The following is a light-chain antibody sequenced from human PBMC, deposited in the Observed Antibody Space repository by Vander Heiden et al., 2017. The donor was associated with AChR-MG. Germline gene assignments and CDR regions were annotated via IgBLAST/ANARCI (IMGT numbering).Light chain of an antibody. J-gene: IGKJ4*01. V-gene: IGKV1-33*01. CDR1: QDISNY. Sequence: DIQMTRSPSSLSASVGDTVTITCQASQDISNYLNWYQQKPGKAPKLLIYDASNLETGVPSRFSGSGSGTDFTFTISSLQPEDIATYYCQQYDNLPFTFGGGAKVGIK. CDR2: DAS. CDR3: QQYDNLPFT.